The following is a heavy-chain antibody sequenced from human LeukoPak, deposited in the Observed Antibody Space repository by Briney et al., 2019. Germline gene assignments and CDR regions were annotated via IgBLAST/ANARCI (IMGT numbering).Heavy chain of an antibody. V-gene: IGHV4-30-2*01. CDR2: IYHSGST. Sequence: SETLSLTCAVSGGSISSGGYSWSWIRQPPGKGLEWIGYIYHSGSTYYNPSLKSRVTISLDRSKNQFSLKLSSVTAADTAVYYCARDLRNGAFDIWGQGTMVTVSS. CDR3: ARDLRNGAFDI. D-gene: IGHD2-8*01. CDR1: GGSISSGGYS. J-gene: IGHJ3*02.